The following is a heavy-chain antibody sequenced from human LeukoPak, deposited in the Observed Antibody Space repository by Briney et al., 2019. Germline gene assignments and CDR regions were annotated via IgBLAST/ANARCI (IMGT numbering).Heavy chain of an antibody. CDR2: INPRGGST. Sequence: VASVKVSCKASGYTFTTYYMHWLRQAPGQGPEWMGIINPRGGSTDYAQKFEGRVTMTSDTSTSKVYMELNDLTSEDTAVYFCARVGITAATADYWGQGTLVTVSS. D-gene: IGHD6-25*01. CDR1: GYTFTTYY. V-gene: IGHV1-46*01. CDR3: ARVGITAATADY. J-gene: IGHJ4*02.